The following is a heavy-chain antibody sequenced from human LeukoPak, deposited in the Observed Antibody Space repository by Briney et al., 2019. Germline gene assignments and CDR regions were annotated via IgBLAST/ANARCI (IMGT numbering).Heavy chain of an antibody. Sequence: AGGSLRLSCAASGFTFSSYAMSWVRQAPGKGLEWVSAISGSGGSTYYADSVKGRFTISRDNSKNTLYLQMNSLRAEDTAVYYCAKGNQRITIFGVVITQFDYWGQGTLVTVSS. CDR3: AKGNQRITIFGVVITQFDY. CDR1: GFTFSSYA. CDR2: ISGSGGST. V-gene: IGHV3-23*01. D-gene: IGHD3-3*01. J-gene: IGHJ4*02.